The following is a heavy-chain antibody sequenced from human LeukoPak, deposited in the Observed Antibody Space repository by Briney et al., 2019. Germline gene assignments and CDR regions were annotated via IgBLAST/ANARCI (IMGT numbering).Heavy chain of an antibody. CDR1: GGFISSSYW. CDR2: IYYSGST. D-gene: IGHD6-19*01. CDR3: ATMIAVAGTPYFDY. V-gene: IGHV4-4*02. Sequence: SGTLSLTCAVSGGFISSSYWWSWVRQPPGKGLEWIGSIYYSGSTYYNPSLKSRVTISVDTSKNQFSLKLSSVTAADTAVYYCATMIAVAGTPYFDYWGQGTLVTVSS. J-gene: IGHJ4*02.